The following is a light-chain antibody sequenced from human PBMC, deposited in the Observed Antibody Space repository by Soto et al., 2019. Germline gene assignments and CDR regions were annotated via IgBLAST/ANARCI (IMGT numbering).Light chain of an antibody. V-gene: IGKV1-9*01. CDR3: QQHNTFPIT. CDR1: QGVSSY. Sequence: DILLTQSPSFMSASVGDRVTITCRASQGVSSYLAWHQQKPGKAPKLLIYAASTLQSGVPSRFSGSGSGTEFTLTISSLQPEDFATYYCQQHNTFPITFGQGTRLEIK. CDR2: AAS. J-gene: IGKJ5*01.